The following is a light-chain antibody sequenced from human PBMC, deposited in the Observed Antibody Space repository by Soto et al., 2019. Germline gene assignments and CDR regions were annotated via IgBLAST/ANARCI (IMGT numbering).Light chain of an antibody. CDR1: SSDVGGYNY. CDR3: SSYTSSSTLVI. V-gene: IGLV2-14*01. Sequence: QSALTQPASVSGSPGQSITISCTGTSSDVGGYNYVSWYQQHPCKAPKLMIFDVSNRPSGVSNRFSASKSGNTASLTISGLQAEDEADYYCSSYTSSSTLVIFGGGTKLTVL. CDR2: DVS. J-gene: IGLJ2*01.